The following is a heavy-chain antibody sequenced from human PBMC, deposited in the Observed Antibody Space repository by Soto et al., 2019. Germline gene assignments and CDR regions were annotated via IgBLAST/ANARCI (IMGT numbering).Heavy chain of an antibody. Sequence: QVQLVESGGGLVKPGGSLRLSCADSGFTFKNYYMTWIRQAPGKGLEWVSYISDSGSSIYYADSVKGRFTISRDNAKNSLLLEMNSLRGEDTAVYFCARQYSSMLDLWGQGTLVTVSS. V-gene: IGHV3-11*01. J-gene: IGHJ4*02. D-gene: IGHD6-13*01. CDR2: ISDSGSSI. CDR3: ARQYSSMLDL. CDR1: GFTFKNYY.